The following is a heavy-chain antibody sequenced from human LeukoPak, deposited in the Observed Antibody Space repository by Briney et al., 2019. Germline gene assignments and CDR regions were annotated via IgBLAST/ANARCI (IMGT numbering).Heavy chain of an antibody. V-gene: IGHV1-24*01. CDR1: GYTVTELS. CDR3: ATSFMITFGGVIVPGSPLDY. D-gene: IGHD3-16*02. CDR2: FDPEDGET. J-gene: IGHJ4*02. Sequence: ASVKVSCKVSGYTVTELSMHWVRQAPGKGLEWMGGFDPEDGETIYAQKFQGRVTMTEDTSTDTAYMELSSLRSEDTAVYYCATSFMITFGGVIVPGSPLDYLGQGTLVTVSS.